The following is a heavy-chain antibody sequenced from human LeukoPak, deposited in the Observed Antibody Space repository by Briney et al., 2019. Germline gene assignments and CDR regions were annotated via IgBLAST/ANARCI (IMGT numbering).Heavy chain of an antibody. CDR3: ARGRCSSTSCYDYYYYYMDV. CDR1: GGSFSGYY. J-gene: IGHJ6*03. V-gene: IGHV4-34*01. Sequence: SETLSLTCAVYGGSFSGYYWSWIRQPPGKGLEWIGEINHSGSTNYNPSLKSRVTISVDTSKNQLSLKLSSVTAADTAVYYCARGRCSSTSCYDYYYYYMDVWGKGTTVTVSS. D-gene: IGHD2-2*01. CDR2: INHSGST.